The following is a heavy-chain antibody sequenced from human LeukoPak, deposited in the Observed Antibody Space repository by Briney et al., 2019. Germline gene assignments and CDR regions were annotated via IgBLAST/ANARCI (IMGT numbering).Heavy chain of an antibody. Sequence: SVNVSCKASGGTFSIYAISWVRQAPGQGLEWMGGIIPIFGTANYAQKFQGRVTITADESTSTAYMELSSLRSEDTAVYYCARDRGSSGYSVFYYYYGMDVWGQGTTVTVSS. CDR2: IIPIFGTA. CDR3: ARDRGSSGYSVFYYYYGMDV. V-gene: IGHV1-69*13. J-gene: IGHJ6*02. CDR1: GGTFSIYA. D-gene: IGHD3-22*01.